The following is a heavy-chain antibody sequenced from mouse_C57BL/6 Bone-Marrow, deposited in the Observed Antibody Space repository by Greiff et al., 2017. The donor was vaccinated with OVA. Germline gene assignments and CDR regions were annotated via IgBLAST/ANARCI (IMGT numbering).Heavy chain of an antibody. V-gene: IGHV1-81*01. CDR3: ARWKTTVVAPAMDY. D-gene: IGHD1-1*01. J-gene: IGHJ4*01. Sequence: QVQLKQSGAELARPGASVKLSCKASGYTFTSYGISWVKQRTGQGLEWIGEIYPRSGNTYYNEKFKGKATLTADKSSSTAYMELRSLTSEDSAVYFCARWKTTVVAPAMDYWGQGTSVTVSS. CDR2: IYPRSGNT. CDR1: GYTFTSYG.